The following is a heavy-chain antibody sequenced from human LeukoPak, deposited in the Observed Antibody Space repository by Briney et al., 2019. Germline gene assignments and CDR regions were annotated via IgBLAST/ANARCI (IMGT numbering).Heavy chain of an antibody. CDR3: ASTYSVADAFDI. CDR1: GGSVSSGSYY. V-gene: IGHV4-61*01. CDR2: TYYSGST. D-gene: IGHD5/OR15-5a*01. J-gene: IGHJ3*02. Sequence: PSETLSLTCTVSGGSVSSGSYYWSWIRQPPGKGLEWIGYTYYSGSTNYNPSLKSRVTISVDTSKNQFSLKLSSVTAADTAVYYCASTYSVADAFDIWGQGTMVTVSS.